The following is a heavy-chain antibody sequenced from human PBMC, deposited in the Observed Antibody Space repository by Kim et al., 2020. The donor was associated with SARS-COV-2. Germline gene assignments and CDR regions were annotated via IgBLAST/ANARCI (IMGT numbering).Heavy chain of an antibody. Sequence: SETLSLTCTVSGGSVSSGSYYWSWIRQPPGKGLEWIGYIYYSGSTNYNPSLKSRVTISVDTSKNQFSLKLSSVTAADTAVYYCARVWLHYDSSGYYPHYFDCWGQGTLVTVSS. V-gene: IGHV4-61*01. CDR1: GGSVSSGSYY. J-gene: IGHJ4*02. CDR3: ARVWLHYDSSGYYPHYFDC. CDR2: IYYSGST. D-gene: IGHD3-22*01.